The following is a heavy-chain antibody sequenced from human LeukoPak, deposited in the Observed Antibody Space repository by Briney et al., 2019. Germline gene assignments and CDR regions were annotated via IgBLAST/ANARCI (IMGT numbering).Heavy chain of an antibody. V-gene: IGHV3-9*01. CDR2: VGWHGGSI. CDR1: GFMHDDYA. J-gene: IGHJ3*02. D-gene: IGHD6-6*01. CDR3: TKDKSARSSYGDAFDI. Sequence: GGSLRLPCVASGFMHDDYAVHWVPQAPGRGLEWGSGVGWHGGSIGYAHSVKGRFTVSRDHAKRSLYLQMNSLRAEDTALYCCTKDKSARSSYGDAFDIWGQGTVVTVSS.